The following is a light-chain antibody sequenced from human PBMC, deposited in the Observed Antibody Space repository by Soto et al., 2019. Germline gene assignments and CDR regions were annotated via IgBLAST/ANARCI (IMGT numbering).Light chain of an antibody. J-gene: IGKJ4*01. CDR2: GAS. V-gene: IGKV3-15*01. Sequence: DIVVTQSPSTLSVSPVERCTLSGRASQDIRSSLAWYQQKPGQAPRLLIYGASIRATGVPATFSGSGSGTEFTLSISSLQSEHLGVYYCQQDSSWPLTFGGGTKVDIK. CDR3: QQDSSWPLT. CDR1: QDIRSS.